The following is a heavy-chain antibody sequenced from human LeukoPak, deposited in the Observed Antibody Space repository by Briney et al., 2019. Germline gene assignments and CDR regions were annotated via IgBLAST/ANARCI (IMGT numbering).Heavy chain of an antibody. CDR2: IYTSGST. V-gene: IGHV4-61*02. CDR1: GGSISSGSYY. D-gene: IGHD6-19*01. Sequence: SETLSLTCTVSGGSISSGSYYWSWIRQPAGKGLEWIGRIYTSGSTNYNPSLKSRVTMSVDTSKNQFSLKLSSVTAADTAVYYCARGSSSGWYRVGWFDPWGQRTLVTVSS. J-gene: IGHJ5*02. CDR3: ARGSSSGWYRVGWFDP.